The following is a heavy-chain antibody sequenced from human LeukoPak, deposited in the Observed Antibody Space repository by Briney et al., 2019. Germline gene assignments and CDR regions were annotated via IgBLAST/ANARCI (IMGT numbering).Heavy chain of an antibody. V-gene: IGHV3-7*05. D-gene: IGHD2/OR15-2a*01. CDR2: INQDGSEK. CDR3: TTFYTRLTDY. J-gene: IGHJ4*02. Sequence: GGSLRLSCAASGFTFNSYWISWVRQAPGKGLEWLANINQDGSEKYYVDSVKGRFTISRDNAKNSLYLQMNSLRAEDTAVYYCTTFYTRLTDYWGQGTLSPSPQ. CDR1: GFTFNSYW.